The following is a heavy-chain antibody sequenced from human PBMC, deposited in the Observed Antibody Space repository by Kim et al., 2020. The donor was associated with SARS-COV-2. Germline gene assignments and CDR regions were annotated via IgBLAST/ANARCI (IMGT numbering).Heavy chain of an antibody. J-gene: IGHJ5*02. CDR1: GGSISSYY. D-gene: IGHD2-21*02. Sequence: SETLSLTCTVSGGSISSYYWSWIRQPPGKGLEWIGYIYYSGSTNYNPSLKSRVTISVDTSKNQFSLKLSSVTAADTAVYYCARDQGRAYCGGDCYSFDPWGQGTLVTVSS. CDR2: IYYSGST. V-gene: IGHV4-59*01. CDR3: ARDQGRAYCGGDCYSFDP.